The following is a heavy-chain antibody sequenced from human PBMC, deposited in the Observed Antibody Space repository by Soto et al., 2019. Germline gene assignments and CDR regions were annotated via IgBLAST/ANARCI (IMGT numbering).Heavy chain of an antibody. Sequence: EVQLLESGGGLVQPGESLRLSCAASGFTFSGYTMNWVRQAPGKGLEWVSGVRGSGSPTYYAGSVKGRFTISRDNSKNTLYLQVNSLRAEDTAVYYCARSLETFYYGLDVWGQGTTVTVSS. V-gene: IGHV3-23*01. D-gene: IGHD1-1*01. J-gene: IGHJ6*02. CDR1: GFTFSGYT. CDR3: ARSLETFYYGLDV. CDR2: VRGSGSPT.